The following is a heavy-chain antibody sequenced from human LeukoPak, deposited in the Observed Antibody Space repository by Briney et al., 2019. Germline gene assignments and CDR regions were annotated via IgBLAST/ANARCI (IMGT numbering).Heavy chain of an antibody. CDR1: GYTFTGYY. CDR3: ARNRIGSSSLIWFDP. Sequence: ASVKVSCKASGYTFTGYYMHWVRQAPGQGLEWMGWINPNSGGTNYAQKFQGGVTMTRDTSISTAYMELSRLRSDDTAVYYCARNRIGSSSLIWFDPWGQGTLVTVSS. CDR2: INPNSGGT. J-gene: IGHJ5*02. V-gene: IGHV1-2*02. D-gene: IGHD6-6*01.